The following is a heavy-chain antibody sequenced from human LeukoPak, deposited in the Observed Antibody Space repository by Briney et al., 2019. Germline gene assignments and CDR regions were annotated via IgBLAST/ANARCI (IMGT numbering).Heavy chain of an antibody. CDR1: GFTFSSYA. D-gene: IGHD2/OR15-2a*01. CDR2: ISGSGGST. V-gene: IGHV3-23*01. Sequence: PGGSLRLSCAASGFTFSSYATSWVRQAPGKGLEWVSAISGSGGSTYYADSVKGRFTISRDNSKNTLYLQMNSLRAEDTAVYYCAKVFRDPRLSPNYFDYWGQGTLVTVSS. J-gene: IGHJ4*02. CDR3: AKVFRDPRLSPNYFDY.